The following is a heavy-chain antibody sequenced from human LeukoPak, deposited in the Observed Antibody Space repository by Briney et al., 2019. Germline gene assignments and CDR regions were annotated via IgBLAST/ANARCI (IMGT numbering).Heavy chain of an antibody. CDR3: AREPGQQLGYFHYFGMDV. V-gene: IGHV3-33*08. Sequence: GGSLRLSCAASGFTFSYYGIHWVRQAPGKGLEWLAVIWADGSIKYYAESVQGRFTISRDNSKNTLYLQMNSLRDEDTAVYYCAREPGQQLGYFHYFGMDVWGQGTTVTVSS. CDR1: GFTFSYYG. CDR2: IWADGSIK. D-gene: IGHD6-13*01. J-gene: IGHJ6*02.